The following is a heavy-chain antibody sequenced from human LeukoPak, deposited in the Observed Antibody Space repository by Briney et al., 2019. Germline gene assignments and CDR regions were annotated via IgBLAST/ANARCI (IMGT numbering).Heavy chain of an antibody. J-gene: IGHJ6*04. D-gene: IGHD2-2*01. CDR3: AKRYCSSTSCYWGYYYGMDV. Sequence: GGSLRLSCAASGFTFSSYAMSWVCQAPGKGLEWVSAISGSGGSTYYADSVKGRFTISRDNSKNTLYLQMNSLRAEDTAVYYCAKRYCSSTSCYWGYYYGMDVWGKGTTVTVSS. CDR1: GFTFSSYA. V-gene: IGHV3-23*01. CDR2: ISGSGGST.